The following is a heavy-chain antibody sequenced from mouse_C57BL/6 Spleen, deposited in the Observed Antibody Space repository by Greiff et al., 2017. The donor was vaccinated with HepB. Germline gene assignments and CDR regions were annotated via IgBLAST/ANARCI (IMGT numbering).Heavy chain of an antibody. J-gene: IGHJ2*01. D-gene: IGHD1-1*01. Sequence: EVKLVESGPELVKPGASVKIPCKASGYTFTDYNMDWVKQSHGKSLEWIGDINPNNGGTIYNQKFKGKATLTVDKSSSTAYMELRSLTSEDTAVYYCARGPDYYGSSPFDYWGQGTTLTVSS. CDR3: ARGPDYYGSSPFDY. CDR2: INPNNGGT. CDR1: GYTFTDYN. V-gene: IGHV1-18*01.